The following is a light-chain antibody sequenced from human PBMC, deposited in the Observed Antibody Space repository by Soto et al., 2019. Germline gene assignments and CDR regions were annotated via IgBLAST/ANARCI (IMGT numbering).Light chain of an antibody. Sequence: DIQMTQSPSTLSASVGDRVTITCRASQSLSRWLAWYQQKPGKAPKLLIYDDSSLESGVPSRFSGSASGTEFTLTISSLQPDDFATYFCKHYQTLWTFRQGTKVDIK. CDR2: DDS. V-gene: IGKV1-5*01. CDR3: KHYQTLWT. CDR1: QSLSRW. J-gene: IGKJ1*01.